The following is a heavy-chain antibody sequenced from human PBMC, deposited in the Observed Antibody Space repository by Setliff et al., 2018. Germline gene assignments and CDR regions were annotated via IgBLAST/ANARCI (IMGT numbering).Heavy chain of an antibody. CDR1: GFTFNSYG. CDR2: ISISGGDT. J-gene: IGHJ4*02. V-gene: IGHV3-23*01. D-gene: IGHD1-26*01. Sequence: GGSLRLSCAASGFTFNSYGMSWVRQAPGKGLEWVSIISISGGDTYYADSVKGRFTTSRDNSKNTLYLQMNSLRAEDTAVYYCAKGSVPIVGTTYSFDYWGQGTLVTVSS. CDR3: AKGSVPIVGTTYSFDY.